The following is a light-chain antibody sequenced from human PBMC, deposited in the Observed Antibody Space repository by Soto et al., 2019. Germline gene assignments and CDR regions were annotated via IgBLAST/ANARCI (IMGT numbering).Light chain of an antibody. Sequence: EIVLTQSPGTLSLSPGERATLSCRASQSLSSSYLAWYQQRPGQAPRLLIYGASNRANGIPDRFSGSGSGTDFTLTISRLEPDDFAVYYCQQNLRSPRTLGPGTRVEIK. CDR3: QQNLRSPRT. V-gene: IGKV3-20*01. CDR2: GAS. CDR1: QSLSSSY. J-gene: IGKJ1*01.